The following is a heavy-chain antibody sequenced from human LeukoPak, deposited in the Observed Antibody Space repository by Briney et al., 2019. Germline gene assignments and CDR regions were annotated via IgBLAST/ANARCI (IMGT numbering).Heavy chain of an antibody. CDR3: ATVVTTVTTSDSYYYYGMDV. D-gene: IGHD4-17*01. J-gene: IGHJ6*02. Sequence: WASVTVSCTVSGYTLTELSMHWVRQAPGKGLEWMGGFDPEDGETIYAQKFQGRVTMTEDTSTDTAYMELSSLRSEGTAVYYCATVVTTVTTSDSYYYYGMDVWGQGTTVTVSS. CDR2: FDPEDGET. CDR1: GYTLTELS. V-gene: IGHV1-24*01.